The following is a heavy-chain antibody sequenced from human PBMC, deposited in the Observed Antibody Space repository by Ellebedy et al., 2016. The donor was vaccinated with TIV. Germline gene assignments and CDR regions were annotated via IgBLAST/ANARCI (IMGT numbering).Heavy chain of an antibody. CDR3: ARADTYYYDSSGYSYYYYGMDV. Sequence: GESLKISXAASGFTFSSYAMHWVRQAPGKGLEWVANIKQDGSKKYYVDSVKGRFTISRDNAKNSLYLQMNSLRAEDTAVYYCARADTYYYDSSGYSYYYYGMDVWGQGTTVTVSS. V-gene: IGHV3-7*04. CDR1: GFTFSSYA. CDR2: IKQDGSKK. D-gene: IGHD3-22*01. J-gene: IGHJ6*02.